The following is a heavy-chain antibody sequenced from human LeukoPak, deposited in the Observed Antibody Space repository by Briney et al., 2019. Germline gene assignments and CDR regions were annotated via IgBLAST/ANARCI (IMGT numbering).Heavy chain of an antibody. D-gene: IGHD5-24*01. CDR2: ISSSSSYI. V-gene: IGHV3-21*01. Sequence: GGSLRLSCAVSGFTFSSEAMSWVRQAPGKGLEWVSSISSSSSYIYYAASVKGRFTISRDNAKNSLYLQMNSLRAEDRAVYYCARNPDGYNYVWWGQGTLVTVSS. CDR3: ARNPDGYNYVW. CDR1: GFTFSSEA. J-gene: IGHJ4*02.